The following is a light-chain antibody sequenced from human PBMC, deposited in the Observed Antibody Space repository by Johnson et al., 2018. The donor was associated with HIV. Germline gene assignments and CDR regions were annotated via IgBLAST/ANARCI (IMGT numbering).Light chain of an antibody. CDR1: SSNIGNNY. V-gene: IGLV1-51*01. Sequence: QSVLTQPPSVSAAPGQKVTISCSGSSSNIGNNYVSWYKQLPGTAPKLLIYDNNKRPSGIPDRFSGSKSGTSATLGLTGLHTGDEADYYCGTWDSSLSAYVFGTGTKVTVL. J-gene: IGLJ1*01. CDR2: DNN. CDR3: GTWDSSLSAYV.